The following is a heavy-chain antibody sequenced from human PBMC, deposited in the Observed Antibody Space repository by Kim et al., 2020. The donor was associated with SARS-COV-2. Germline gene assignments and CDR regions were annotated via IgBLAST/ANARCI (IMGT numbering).Heavy chain of an antibody. Sequence: SVKVSCKASGGTFSSYAISWVRQAPGQGLEWMGGIIPIFGTANYAQKFQGRVTITADESTSTAYMELSSLRSEDTAVYYCARALAPYGSGRLDWFDPWGQGTLVTVSS. CDR2: IIPIFGTA. CDR1: GGTFSSYA. J-gene: IGHJ5*02. V-gene: IGHV1-69*13. CDR3: ARALAPYGSGRLDWFDP. D-gene: IGHD3-10*01.